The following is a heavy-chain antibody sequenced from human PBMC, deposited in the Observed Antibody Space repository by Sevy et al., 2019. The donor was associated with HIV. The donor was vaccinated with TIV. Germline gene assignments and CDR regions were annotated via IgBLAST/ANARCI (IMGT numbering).Heavy chain of an antibody. J-gene: IGHJ6*02. CDR1: GFSFSMKA. CDR2: ISHSGGST. D-gene: IGHD4-4*01. CDR3: AKDGAYSNSTLYRTDGLDV. Sequence: GGCLRLSCAASGFSFSMKAMSWVRRAPGKGLEWVSAISHSGGSTFYTDSVRGRFTISRDNSKNTLYLQMNNLRAEDTAIYYCAKDGAYSNSTLYRTDGLDVWGQGTTVTVSS. V-gene: IGHV3-23*01.